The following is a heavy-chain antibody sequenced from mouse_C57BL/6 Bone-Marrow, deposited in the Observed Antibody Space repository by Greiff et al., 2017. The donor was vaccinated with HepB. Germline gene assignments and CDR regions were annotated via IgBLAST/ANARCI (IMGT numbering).Heavy chain of an antibody. Sequence: QVTLKESGPGILQSSQTLSLTCSFSGFSLSTSGMGVSWLRQPSGKGLEWLAHIYWDDDKRYNPSLKSRLTISKDTSRNQVFLKITSVDTADTATYYCALSYYYGSTHWYFDVWGTGTTVTVSS. CDR2: IYWDDDK. CDR3: ALSYYYGSTHWYFDV. J-gene: IGHJ1*03. D-gene: IGHD1-1*01. CDR1: GFSLSTSGMG. V-gene: IGHV8-12*01.